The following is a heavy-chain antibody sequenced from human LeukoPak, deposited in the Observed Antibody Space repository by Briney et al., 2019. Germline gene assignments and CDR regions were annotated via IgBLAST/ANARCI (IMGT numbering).Heavy chain of an antibody. Sequence: GGSLRLSCEASGLTVRYYWMHWVRQVPGKGLVWVSRINDVGSRTDYAESVKGRFTVSRDNNRNTLYLQMDSLRDEDTAIYYCARGRVTLDYWGRGTLVTVSS. CDR1: GLTVRYYW. CDR3: ARGRVTLDY. CDR2: INDVGSRT. J-gene: IGHJ4*02. V-gene: IGHV3-74*01.